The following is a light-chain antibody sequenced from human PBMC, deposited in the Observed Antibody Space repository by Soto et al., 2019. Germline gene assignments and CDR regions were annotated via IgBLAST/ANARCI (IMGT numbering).Light chain of an antibody. J-gene: IGKJ1*01. Sequence: DIQMPQSPSSLSASVGDRVTITCRASQTISSYLNWYQQTPGRAPKLLIYAASSLQGGVPSRFSVSGSGTDFTLTISSLQPEDFATFYCHQTYSTPSTWTFGQGTKVEIK. CDR3: HQTYSTPSTWT. V-gene: IGKV1-39*01. CDR2: AAS. CDR1: QTISSY.